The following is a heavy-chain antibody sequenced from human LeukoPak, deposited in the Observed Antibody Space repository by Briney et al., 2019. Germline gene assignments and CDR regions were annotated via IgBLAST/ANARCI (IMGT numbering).Heavy chain of an antibody. Sequence: SVKVSCKASGGTFSSYAISWVRQAPGQGLEWMGGIIPIFGTANYAQKFQGRVTITADESTSTAYMELSSLRSEDTAVYYCASRSGYSYGYWYFDYWGQGTLVTVSP. CDR1: GGTFSSYA. CDR2: IIPIFGTA. J-gene: IGHJ4*02. CDR3: ASRSGYSYGYWYFDY. D-gene: IGHD5-18*01. V-gene: IGHV1-69*13.